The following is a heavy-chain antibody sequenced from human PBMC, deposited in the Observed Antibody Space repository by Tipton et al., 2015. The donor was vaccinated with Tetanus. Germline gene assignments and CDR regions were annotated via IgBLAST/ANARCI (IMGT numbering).Heavy chain of an antibody. CDR1: GYNFATFW. V-gene: IGHV5-51*01. J-gene: IGHJ5*02. Sequence: QLVQSGREVKKPGESLTISCKASGYNFATFWIGWVRQKPGKGLEWMGIIYPGDSSVRYSPTFEGQVTFSADRSTTTAYLQWDRLKVSDTAMYFCARHGWGTSYSWLDPWGQGTLVTVSS. D-gene: IGHD3-10*01. CDR2: IYPGDSSV. CDR3: ARHGWGTSYSWLDP.